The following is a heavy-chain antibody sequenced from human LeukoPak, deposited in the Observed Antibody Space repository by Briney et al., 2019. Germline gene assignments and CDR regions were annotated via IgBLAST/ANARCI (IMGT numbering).Heavy chain of an antibody. V-gene: IGHV3-30*03. J-gene: IGHJ6*02. CDR1: GFTFSSYG. CDR2: ISYDGSNK. D-gene: IGHD3-10*01. CDR3: ARDAGGYYNGVDV. Sequence: GGSLRLSCAASGFTFSSYGMQWVRQAPGKGLEWVAVISYDGSNKYYADSVKGRFTISRDNSKNTLYLQMDSLRAEDTAVYYCARDAGGYYNGVDVWGQGTTVTVSS.